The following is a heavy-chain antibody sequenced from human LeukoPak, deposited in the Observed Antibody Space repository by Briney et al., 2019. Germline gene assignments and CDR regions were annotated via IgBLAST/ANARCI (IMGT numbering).Heavy chain of an antibody. D-gene: IGHD3-10*01. V-gene: IGHV3-30*18. CDR3: AKDLRSSGSYYKETHYGMDV. CDR1: GFTFSSYG. J-gene: IGHJ6*02. Sequence: GGSLRLSCAASGFTFSSYGMHWARQAPGKGLEWVAVISYDGSNKYYADSVKGRFTISRDNSKNTLYLQMNSLRAEDTAVYYCAKDLRSSGSYYKETHYGMDVWGQGTTVTVSS. CDR2: ISYDGSNK.